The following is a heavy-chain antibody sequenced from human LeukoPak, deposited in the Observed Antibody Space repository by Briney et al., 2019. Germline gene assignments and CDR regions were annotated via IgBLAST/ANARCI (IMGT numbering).Heavy chain of an antibody. CDR3: ARGGYVIVRDWFDP. D-gene: IGHD3-16*01. CDR1: GGTFSSYA. J-gene: IGHJ5*02. Sequence: SVKVSCKASGGTFSSYAISRVRQAPGQGLEWMGRIIPILGIANYAQKFQGRVTLTRDTSMNTAYMDLSRLRSDDTAIYYCARGGYVIVRDWFDPWGQGTLVTVSS. V-gene: IGHV1-69*04. CDR2: IIPILGIA.